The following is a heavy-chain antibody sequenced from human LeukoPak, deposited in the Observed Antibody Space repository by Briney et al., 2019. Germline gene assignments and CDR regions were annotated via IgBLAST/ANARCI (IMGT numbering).Heavy chain of an antibody. Sequence: SETLSLTRTVSGGSISSGAYYWSWIRQPPGKGLEWIGYIYYSGSTYYNPSLKSRVTISVDTSKNQFSLKLSSVTAADTAVYYCARAALPYSTAGGAFDYWGQGTLVTVSS. CDR3: ARAALPYSTAGGAFDY. J-gene: IGHJ4*02. CDR2: IYYSGST. V-gene: IGHV4-30-4*01. CDR1: GGSISSGAYY. D-gene: IGHD6-13*01.